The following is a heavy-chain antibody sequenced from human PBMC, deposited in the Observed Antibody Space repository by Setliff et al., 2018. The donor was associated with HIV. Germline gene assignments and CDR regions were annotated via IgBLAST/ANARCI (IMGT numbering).Heavy chain of an antibody. J-gene: IGHJ3*02. D-gene: IGHD3-10*01. Sequence: SVTVSCKASGGTFSSHAISWVRQAPGQGLEWMGGIIPIFATANYAQKFQGRVTINTDESTSTAYMEVTSLTSEDTAVYYCARASGFGELLHGFDIWGQGTMVTVSS. CDR1: GGTFSSHA. CDR2: IIPIFATA. V-gene: IGHV1-69*05. CDR3: ARASGFGELLHGFDI.